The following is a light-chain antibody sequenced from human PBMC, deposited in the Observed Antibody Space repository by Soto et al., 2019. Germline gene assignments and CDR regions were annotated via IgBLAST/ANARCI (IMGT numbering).Light chain of an antibody. Sequence: EIVLTQSPATLSLSPGERATLSCRASQSVSSYLSWYQQKPGQAPRLLIYNAFIRATGFPARFSGSGSGTDFTLTISSLQPEDVAVYYCQQDYHSLTFGGGTKVDIK. V-gene: IGKV3D-7*01. CDR1: QSVSSY. CDR3: QQDYHSLT. CDR2: NAF. J-gene: IGKJ4*01.